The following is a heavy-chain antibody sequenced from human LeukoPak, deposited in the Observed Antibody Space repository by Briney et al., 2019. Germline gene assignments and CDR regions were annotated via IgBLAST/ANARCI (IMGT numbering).Heavy chain of an antibody. V-gene: IGHV5-51*01. CDR3: ARGSLYYYGSGSNYGMDV. J-gene: IGHJ6*02. D-gene: IGHD3-10*01. CDR1: GYSFTSYW. Sequence: GESLKISCKGSGYSFTSYWIGWVRQMPGKGLEWTGIIYPGDSDTRHSPSFQGQVTISADKSISTAYLQWNSLKASDTAMYYCARGSLYYYGSGSNYGMDVWGQGTTVTVSS. CDR2: IYPGDSDT.